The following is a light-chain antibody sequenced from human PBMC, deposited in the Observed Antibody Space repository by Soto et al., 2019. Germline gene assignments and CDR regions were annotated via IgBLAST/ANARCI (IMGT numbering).Light chain of an antibody. J-gene: IGLJ1*01. CDR1: GSDVGGYHY. CDR3: RSYTSTNALV. V-gene: IGLV2-14*03. CDR2: DVN. Sequence: QSVLTQPASGSGSPGQSITVSCTGTGSDVGGYHYVSWYQQYPGQAPKLMIYDVNKRPSGVSNRFSGSKSGNTASLTISGLQVEYEADYYCRSYTSTNALVFGVGTKVTVL.